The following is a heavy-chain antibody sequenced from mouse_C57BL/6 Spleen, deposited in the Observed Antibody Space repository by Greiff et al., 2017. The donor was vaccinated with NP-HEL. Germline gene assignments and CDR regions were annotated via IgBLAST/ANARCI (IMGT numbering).Heavy chain of an antibody. J-gene: IGHJ3*01. CDR3: TRVLYDYDEGAFAY. D-gene: IGHD2-4*01. V-gene: IGHV5-9-1*02. CDR1: GFTFSSYA. CDR2: ISSGGDYI. Sequence: DVMLVESGEGLVKPGGSLKLSCAASGFTFSSYAMSWVRQTPEKRLEWVAYISSGGDYIYYADTVKGRFTISRDNARNTLYLQMSSLKSEDTAMYYCTRVLYDYDEGAFAYWGQGTLVTVSA.